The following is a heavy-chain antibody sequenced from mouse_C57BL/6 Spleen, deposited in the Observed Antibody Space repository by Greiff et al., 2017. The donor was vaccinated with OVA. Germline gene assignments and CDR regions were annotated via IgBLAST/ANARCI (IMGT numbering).Heavy chain of an antibody. CDR1: GYTFTSYW. D-gene: IGHD2-4*01. CDR3: ALYYDYEAWFAY. CDR2: IHPNSGST. J-gene: IGHJ3*01. V-gene: IGHV1-64*01. Sequence: QVQLQQPGAELVKPGASVKLSCKASGYTFTSYWMHWVKQRPGQGLEWIGMIHPNSGSTNYNEKFKSKATLTVDKSSSTAYMQLSSLTSEDSAVYYCALYYDYEAWFAYWGQGTLVTVSA.